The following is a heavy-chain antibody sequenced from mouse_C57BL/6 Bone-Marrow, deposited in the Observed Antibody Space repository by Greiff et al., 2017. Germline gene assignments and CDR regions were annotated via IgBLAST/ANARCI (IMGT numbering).Heavy chain of an antibody. Sequence: VMLVESGAELAKPGASVKLSCKASGYTFTSYWMHWVKQRPGQGLEWIGYINPSSGYTKYNQKFKDKATLTADKSSSTAYMQLSSLTYEDSAVXYCARAAVVASPLAYWGQGTLVTVAA. J-gene: IGHJ3*01. D-gene: IGHD1-1*01. V-gene: IGHV1-7*01. CDR1: GYTFTSYW. CDR3: ARAAVVASPLAY. CDR2: INPSSGYT.